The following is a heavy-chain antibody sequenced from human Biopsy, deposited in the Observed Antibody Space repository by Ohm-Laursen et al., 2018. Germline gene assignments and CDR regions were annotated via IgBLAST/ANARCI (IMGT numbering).Heavy chain of an antibody. CDR1: GGSIGGGEYY. CDR2: ISYSGTT. CDR3: ARGVPHYDGSGFPLAGYWYFDL. D-gene: IGHD3-22*01. V-gene: IGHV4-31*01. J-gene: IGHJ2*01. Sequence: TLSLTCTVSGGSIGGGEYYWNWIRQHPGKGLKWIGLISYSGTTFYNPSLESLLTISIDTSKNHFSLNLRSVTAADTAVYYCARGVPHYDGSGFPLAGYWYFDLWGRGTLVTVSS.